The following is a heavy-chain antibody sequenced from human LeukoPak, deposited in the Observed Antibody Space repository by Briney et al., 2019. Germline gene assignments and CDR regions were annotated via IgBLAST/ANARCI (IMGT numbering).Heavy chain of an antibody. CDR2: INDSGRT. D-gene: IGHD1-7*01. CDR1: GGSLRGYF. V-gene: IGHV4-34*01. CDR3: ARRWNYGRNYYIDV. Sequence: SETLSLTCAVHGGSLRGYFWSWIRQPPGKGLEWIGEINDSGRTNYNPSLMSRVTVSVDTSKNQFSLKLTSVTATDTAVYYCARRWNYGRNYYIDVWGNGATVSVSS. J-gene: IGHJ6*03.